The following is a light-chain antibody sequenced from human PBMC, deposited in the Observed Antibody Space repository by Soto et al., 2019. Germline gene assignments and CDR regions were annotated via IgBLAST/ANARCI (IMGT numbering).Light chain of an antibody. CDR1: RSDIGDSNF. Sequence: VLAHPASVSGSPGQSVTISCTGPRSDIGDSNFISWYQQSPGKAPRLLIYEVNNRPSGVSRRFSGSKAGNTASLTISGLLEDDEADYFCASFRSGTILVFGSGTKVTVL. J-gene: IGLJ1*01. CDR2: EVN. V-gene: IGLV2-14*01. CDR3: ASFRSGTILV.